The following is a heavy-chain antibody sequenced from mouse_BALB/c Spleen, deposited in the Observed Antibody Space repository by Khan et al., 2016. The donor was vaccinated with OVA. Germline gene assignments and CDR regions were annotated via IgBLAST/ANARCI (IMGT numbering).Heavy chain of an antibody. D-gene: IGHD3-3*01. CDR2: ITYSGST. J-gene: IGHJ3*01. V-gene: IGHV3-2*02. CDR3: ARGRSY. Sequence: EVKLEVSGPGLVKPSQSLSLTCTVTGYSITSDYAWNWIRQFPGNKLEWMGYITYSGSTSYTPSLKSRISITRDTSKNPFFLQLNSVTTEDTATCYCARGRSYWGQGTLVTVSA. CDR1: GYSITSDYA.